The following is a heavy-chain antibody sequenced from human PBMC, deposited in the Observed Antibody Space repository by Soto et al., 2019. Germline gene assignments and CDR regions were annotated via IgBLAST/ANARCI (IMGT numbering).Heavy chain of an antibody. J-gene: IGHJ4*02. CDR2: IYYSGST. D-gene: IGHD3-22*01. Sequence: SETLSLTCTVSGGSISSYYWSWIRQPPGKGLEWLGYIYYSGSTNYNPSLKSRVTISVDTSKNQFSLKLSSVTAADTAVYYCAGGFYYDSGPYMDFDYWGQGTLVTVSS. V-gene: IGHV4-59*01. CDR3: AGGFYYDSGPYMDFDY. CDR1: GGSISSYY.